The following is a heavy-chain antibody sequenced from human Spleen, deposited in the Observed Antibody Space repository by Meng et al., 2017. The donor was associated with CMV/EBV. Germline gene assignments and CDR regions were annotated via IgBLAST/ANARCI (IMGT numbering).Heavy chain of an antibody. V-gene: IGHV3-74*01. CDR2: INSDGSTT. D-gene: IGHD6-19*01. J-gene: IGHJ6*02. CDR1: GFTFSSYW. Sequence: GESLKISCAASGFTFSSYWMHWVRQAPGKGLVWVSRINSDGSTTTYADSVKGRFTISRDSAKNSLYLQMNSLRAEDTAVYYCARDTGQWLATGPYYYYGMDVWGQGTTVTVSS. CDR3: ARDTGQWLATGPYYYYGMDV.